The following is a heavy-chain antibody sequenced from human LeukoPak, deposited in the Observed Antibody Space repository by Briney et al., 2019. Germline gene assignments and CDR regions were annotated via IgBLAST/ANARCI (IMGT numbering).Heavy chain of an antibody. CDR3: AREDGYSSSWYSDY. CDR1: GFTFSRYA. CDR2: ISSNGGST. D-gene: IGHD6-13*01. V-gene: IGHV3-64*04. Sequence: PGGSLRLSCSASGFTFSRYAMHWVRQAPGEGLEYVSAISSNGGSTYYADSVKGRFTITRDNSKNTVYLQMNSLRAEDTAVYYCAREDGYSSSWYSDYWGQGTLVTVSS. J-gene: IGHJ4*02.